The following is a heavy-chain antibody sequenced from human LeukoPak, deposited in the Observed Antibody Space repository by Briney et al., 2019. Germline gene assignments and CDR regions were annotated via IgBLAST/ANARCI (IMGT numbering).Heavy chain of an antibody. Sequence: PSETLSLTCTVSGGSISSYYWSWIRQPAGKGLEWIGRIYTSGSTNYNPSLKSRVTMSVDTSKNQFSLKLSSVTAADTALYYCARDSANMIVVARSFDYWGQGTLVTVSS. CDR2: IYTSGST. J-gene: IGHJ4*02. CDR1: GGSISSYY. CDR3: ARDSANMIVVARSFDY. V-gene: IGHV4-4*07. D-gene: IGHD3-22*01.